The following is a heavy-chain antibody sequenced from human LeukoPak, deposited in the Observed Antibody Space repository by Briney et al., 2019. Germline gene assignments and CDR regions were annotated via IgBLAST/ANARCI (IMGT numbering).Heavy chain of an antibody. D-gene: IGHD4-23*01. CDR2: ISAYNGNT. CDR3: ARENYEGNTDWFDP. CDR1: GGTFSSYA. J-gene: IGHJ5*02. Sequence: ASVKVSCKASGGTFSSYAISWVRQAPGQGLEWMGWISAYNGNTNYAQKLQGRVTMTTDTSTSTAYMELRSLRSDDTAVYYCARENYEGNTDWFDPWGQGTLVTVSS. V-gene: IGHV1-18*01.